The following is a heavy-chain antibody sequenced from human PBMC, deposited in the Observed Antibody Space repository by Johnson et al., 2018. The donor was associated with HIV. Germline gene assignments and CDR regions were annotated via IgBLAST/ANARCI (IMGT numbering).Heavy chain of an antibody. J-gene: IGHJ3*02. CDR2: ISYDGSNK. CDR1: GFTFNKYW. D-gene: IGHD1-7*01. V-gene: IGHV3-30*18. CDR3: AKWGTITGTTGVFDI. Sequence: QVHLVESGGGLVQPGGSLRLSCAASGFTFNKYWMSWVRQAPGKGLEWVAVISYDGSNKYYADSVKGRFTISRDNSKNTLYLQMNSLRAEDTAVYYCAKWGTITGTTGVFDIWGQGTMVTVSS.